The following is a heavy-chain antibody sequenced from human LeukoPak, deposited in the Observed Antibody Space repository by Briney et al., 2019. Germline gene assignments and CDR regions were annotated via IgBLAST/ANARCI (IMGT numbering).Heavy chain of an antibody. V-gene: IGHV3-7*01. CDR1: GFSISGYW. D-gene: IGHD3-16*01. CDR3: ARDGGTDWYDP. CDR2: IKQDGSVK. J-gene: IGHJ5*02. Sequence: GGSLRLSCAASGFSISGYWMTWVRQAQGPGLELVANIKQDGSVKTYVDSVKGRFTISRDNAKNSLYLQMDSLRVEDTAMYYCARDGGTDWYDPWGQGTLVTVSS.